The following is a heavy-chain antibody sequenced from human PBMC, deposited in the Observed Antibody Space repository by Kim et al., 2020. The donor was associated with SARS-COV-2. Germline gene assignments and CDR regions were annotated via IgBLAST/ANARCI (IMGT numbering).Heavy chain of an antibody. V-gene: IGHV3-23*01. Sequence: YYADAGKGRFTISRDNSKNTVHLQMNSLRAEDTAIYFCTKCVTVGTRPEYWGQGTLVTVSS. J-gene: IGHJ4*02. D-gene: IGHD1-20*01. CDR3: TKCVTVGTRPEY.